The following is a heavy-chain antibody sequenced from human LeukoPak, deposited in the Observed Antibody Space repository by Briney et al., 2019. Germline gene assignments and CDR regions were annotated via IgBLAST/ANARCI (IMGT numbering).Heavy chain of an antibody. Sequence: GASVTVSFTASGYTFTIYSISWVRQAPGQGLEWMGWISAYNGNTNYAQKLQGRVTMTTDTSTSTAYMELRSLRSDDTAVYYCARDSRRFGELLQPLFDYWGQGTLVTVSS. CDR1: GYTFTIYS. CDR2: ISAYNGNT. V-gene: IGHV1-18*01. D-gene: IGHD3-10*01. CDR3: ARDSRRFGELLQPLFDY. J-gene: IGHJ4*02.